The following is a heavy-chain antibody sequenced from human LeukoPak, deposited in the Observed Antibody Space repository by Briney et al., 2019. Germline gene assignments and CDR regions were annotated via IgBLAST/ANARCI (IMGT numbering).Heavy chain of an antibody. CDR1: GFTFSSYG. Sequence: AGGSLRLSCAASGFTFSSYGMHWVRQAPGKGLEWVAVISYDGSNKYYADSVKGRFTISRDNSKNTLYLQMNSLRAEDTAVYYCAKGVPIPDYWGQGTLVTVSS. D-gene: IGHD2-21*01. J-gene: IGHJ4*02. CDR2: ISYDGSNK. V-gene: IGHV3-30*18. CDR3: AKGVPIPDY.